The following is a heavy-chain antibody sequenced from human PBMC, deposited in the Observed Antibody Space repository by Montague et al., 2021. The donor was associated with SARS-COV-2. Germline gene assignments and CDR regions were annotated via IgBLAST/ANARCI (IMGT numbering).Heavy chain of an antibody. J-gene: IGHJ2*01. Sequence: SETLSLTCTVSGGSTSSYYWSWIRQPLGKGPEWIGCISYSGSTNYNPSLQSRVTITVDTAKTQFSLKLNSVTAADTAVYYCAGTIVVVAAASRYFDLWGRGTLVTVSS. V-gene: IGHV4-59*01. CDR1: GGSTSSYY. CDR3: AGTIVVVAAASRYFDL. CDR2: ISYSGST. D-gene: IGHD2-2*01.